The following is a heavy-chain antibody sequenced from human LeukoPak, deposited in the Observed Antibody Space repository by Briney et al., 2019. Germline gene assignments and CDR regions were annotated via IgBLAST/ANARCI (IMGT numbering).Heavy chain of an antibody. Sequence: AGGSLRLSCAASGFTFSSYWMSWVRQAPGKGLEWVSAISGSDGSTYYADSVKGRFTISRDNSKDMLYLQMNSLRAEDTAVYYCAKERNFDSDYWGQGTLVTVSS. CDR3: AKERNFDSDY. CDR2: ISGSDGST. CDR1: GFTFSSYW. D-gene: IGHD3-9*01. J-gene: IGHJ4*02. V-gene: IGHV3-23*01.